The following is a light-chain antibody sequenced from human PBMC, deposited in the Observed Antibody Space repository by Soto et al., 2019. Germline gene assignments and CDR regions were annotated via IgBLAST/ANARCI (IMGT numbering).Light chain of an antibody. V-gene: IGLV1-40*01. Sequence: QSVLTQPPSVSGAPGQRVTISCTGSSSNIGAGYDVHWYQQLPGTAPKLLIYDNSNRPSGVPDRFSGSKSGTSASLAITGLQAEDEADYCCQSYDSSLSGSSVFGTGTKVTVL. CDR2: DNS. J-gene: IGLJ1*01. CDR3: QSYDSSLSGSSV. CDR1: SSNIGAGYD.